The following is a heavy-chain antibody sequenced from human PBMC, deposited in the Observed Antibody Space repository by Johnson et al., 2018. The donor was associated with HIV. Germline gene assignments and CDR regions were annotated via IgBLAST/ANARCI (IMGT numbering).Heavy chain of an antibody. CDR1: GFTFNNAW. Sequence: VQLVESGGGLVKPGGSLRLSCAASGFTFNNAWMSWVRQAPGKGLELVSYISNSGGSKYYADSVKGRFTISRENAKNSLYLQMNSLRAGYKAVYYCARGEALGATTWYDAFDIWGQGTMVTFSS. CDR3: ARGEALGATTWYDAFDI. CDR2: ISNSGGSK. J-gene: IGHJ3*02. D-gene: IGHD1-26*01. V-gene: IGHV3-48*01.